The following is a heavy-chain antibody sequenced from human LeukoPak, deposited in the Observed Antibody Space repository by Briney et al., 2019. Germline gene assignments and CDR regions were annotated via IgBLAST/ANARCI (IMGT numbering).Heavy chain of an antibody. V-gene: IGHV4-39*01. CDR3: ARHVRKRGIAAAGSPGWFDP. J-gene: IGHJ5*02. Sequence: PSETLSLTCTVSGGSISSSSYSWGWIRQPPGKGLEWIGSIYYSGSTYFNPSLKSRVTISVDTSKNQFSLKLNSVTAADTAVYYCARHVRKRGIAAAGSPGWFDPWGQGTLVTVSS. CDR1: GGSISSSSYS. D-gene: IGHD6-13*01. CDR2: IYYSGST.